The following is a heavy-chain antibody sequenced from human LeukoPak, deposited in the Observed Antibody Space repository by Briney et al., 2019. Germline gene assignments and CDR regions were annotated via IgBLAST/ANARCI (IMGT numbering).Heavy chain of an antibody. CDR3: ARGGRGIAAAAQFDY. CDR2: INHSGST. Sequence: SETLSLTCAVYGGSFSGYYWSWIRQPPGKGLEWIGKINHSGSTNYNPSLKSRVTISVDTSKNQFSLKLSSVTAADTAVYYCARGGRGIAAAAQFDYWGQGTLVTVSS. J-gene: IGHJ4*02. CDR1: GGSFSGYY. D-gene: IGHD6-13*01. V-gene: IGHV4-34*01.